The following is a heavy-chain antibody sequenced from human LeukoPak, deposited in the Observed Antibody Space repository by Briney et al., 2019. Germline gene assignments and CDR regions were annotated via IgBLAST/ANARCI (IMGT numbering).Heavy chain of an antibody. CDR2: IYYSGST. J-gene: IGHJ4*02. CDR3: ARDLRLAY. CDR1: GGSISGYF. Sequence: SETLSLTCTVSGGSISGYFWNWIRQPPGKGLEWIGYIYYSGSTKYNPSLKSRVSISVDMSKNQFSLKLSSVTAADTAVDFCARDLRLAYWGQGTLVTVSS. V-gene: IGHV4-59*01. D-gene: IGHD4-17*01.